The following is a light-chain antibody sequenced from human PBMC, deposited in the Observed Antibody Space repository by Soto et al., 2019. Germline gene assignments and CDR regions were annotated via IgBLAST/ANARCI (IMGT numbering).Light chain of an antibody. CDR1: QSVSSY. Sequence: EIVLTQSPATLSLSPGERATLSCRASQSVSSYLAWYQQKPGQAPRLLIYDASNRATGIPARFSGSGSGTDFTLTISSLQAEDVAVYYCQQYYDIPTFGQGTKVEIK. V-gene: IGKV3-11*01. CDR2: DAS. J-gene: IGKJ1*01. CDR3: QQYYDIPT.